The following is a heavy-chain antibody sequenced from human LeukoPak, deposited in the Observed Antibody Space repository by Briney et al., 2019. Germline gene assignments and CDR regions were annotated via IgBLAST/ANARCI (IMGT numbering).Heavy chain of an antibody. CDR1: GFTFSSYA. Sequence: GGSLRLSCEASGFTFSSYAMSWVRQAPGQGLEWVSAISGSGGSTYYADSVKSRFTISRDNSKNTLYLQMNSLRAEDTAVYYCAKDIAVAGSTTFDYWGQGTLVTASS. D-gene: IGHD6-19*01. CDR3: AKDIAVAGSTTFDY. V-gene: IGHV3-23*01. J-gene: IGHJ4*02. CDR2: ISGSGGST.